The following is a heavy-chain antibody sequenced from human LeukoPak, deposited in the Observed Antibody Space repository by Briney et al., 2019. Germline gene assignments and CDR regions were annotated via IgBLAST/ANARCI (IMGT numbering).Heavy chain of an antibody. V-gene: IGHV3-7*01. CDR3: ARENRDGNNPYNWFDP. CDR1: GFIFTDYW. Sequence: PGGSLRLSCAASGFIFTDYWMNSVRQAPGRGLEWLASVKGDGSATSYVDSVKGRFTISRDNAKKPLFLQMNSLRAEDTAVYYCARENRDGNNPYNWFDPWGQGTLVTVSS. CDR2: VKGDGSAT. D-gene: IGHD5-24*01. J-gene: IGHJ5*02.